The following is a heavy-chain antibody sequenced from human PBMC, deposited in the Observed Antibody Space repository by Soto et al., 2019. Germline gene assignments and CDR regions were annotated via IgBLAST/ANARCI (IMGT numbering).Heavy chain of an antibody. Sequence: SGPTLVNPTQTLTLTCTFSGFSLSTSGMCVSWIRQPPGKALEWLALIDWDDDKYYSTSLKTRLTISKDTSKNQVVLTMTNMDPVDTATYYCARGIAAAGTYYYYGMDVWGQGTTVTVSS. J-gene: IGHJ6*02. CDR1: GFSLSTSGMC. V-gene: IGHV2-70*01. CDR3: ARGIAAAGTYYYYGMDV. CDR2: IDWDDDK. D-gene: IGHD6-13*01.